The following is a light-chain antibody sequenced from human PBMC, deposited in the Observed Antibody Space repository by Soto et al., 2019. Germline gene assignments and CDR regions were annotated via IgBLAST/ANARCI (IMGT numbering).Light chain of an antibody. J-gene: IGKJ1*01. CDR2: DAS. Sequence: DIQMTQSPSSLSASVGDRVTITCQASHDITSYLNWYQHKPGKAPKLLIYDASILEAGVPSRFSGSGSGTEFTLTISSLQPDDFATYYCQHYKMYSPWTFGQGTKVEIK. CDR3: QHYKMYSPWT. CDR1: HDITSY. V-gene: IGKV1-33*01.